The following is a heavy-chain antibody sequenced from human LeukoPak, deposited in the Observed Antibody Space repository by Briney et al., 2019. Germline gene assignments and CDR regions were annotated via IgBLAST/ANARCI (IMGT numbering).Heavy chain of an antibody. CDR1: GGSISSYY. V-gene: IGHV4-4*07. Sequence: SETLSLTCTVSGGSISSYYWSWIRQPAGEGLEWVGRIYASGSTNYNPSLKSRVTISVDTSKNQFSLKLSSVTAADTAVYYCARPSTYYYDSSGHGAFDIWGQGTMVTVSS. CDR3: ARPSTYYYDSSGHGAFDI. D-gene: IGHD3-22*01. CDR2: IYASGST. J-gene: IGHJ3*02.